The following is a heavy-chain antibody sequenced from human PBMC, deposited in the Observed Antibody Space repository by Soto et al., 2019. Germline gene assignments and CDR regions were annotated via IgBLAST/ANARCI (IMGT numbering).Heavy chain of an antibody. CDR1: GFTFSSYA. Sequence: GGSLRLSCAASGFTFSSYAMTWVRQAPGKGLEWVSAITENGGDTYYADSVKGRFTISRDNSKNTLYLQMNSLRAEDTAVFYCAKGRNGVDVWGQGTTVTVSS. V-gene: IGHV3-23*01. CDR2: ITENGGDT. CDR3: AKGRNGVDV. J-gene: IGHJ6*02.